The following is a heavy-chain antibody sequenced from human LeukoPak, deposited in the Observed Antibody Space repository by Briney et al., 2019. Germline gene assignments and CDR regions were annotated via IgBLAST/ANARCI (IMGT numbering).Heavy chain of an antibody. V-gene: IGHV4-34*01. J-gene: IGHJ5*02. Sequence: SETLSLTCAVYGGSFSGYYWSWIRQPPGKGLEWIGEINHSGSTNYNPSLKSRVTISVDTSKNQFSLKLSSVTAADTAVYYCARRLTAAAATGRWFDPWGQGTLVTVSS. CDR3: ARRLTAAAATGRWFDP. CDR2: INHSGST. CDR1: GGSFSGYY. D-gene: IGHD6-13*01.